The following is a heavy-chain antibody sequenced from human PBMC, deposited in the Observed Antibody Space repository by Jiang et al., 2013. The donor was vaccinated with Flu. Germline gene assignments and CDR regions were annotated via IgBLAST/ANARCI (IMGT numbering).Heavy chain of an antibody. Sequence: KVSCKASGYTFTTKTIHWVRQAPGQRLEWMGWINTGNGNTKYSQKFQGRVTITRDTSASTAYMELSSLRSEDTALYYCARDRGATRGFEIWGQGTMVTVSS. CDR2: INTGNGNT. J-gene: IGHJ3*02. D-gene: IGHD1-26*01. CDR1: GYTFTTKT. CDR3: ARDRGATRGFEI. V-gene: IGHV1-3*04.